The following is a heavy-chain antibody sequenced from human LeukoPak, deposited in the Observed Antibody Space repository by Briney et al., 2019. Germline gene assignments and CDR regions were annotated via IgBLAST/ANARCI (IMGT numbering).Heavy chain of an antibody. J-gene: IGHJ5*02. Sequence: PSETLSLTCSVSGPSVTGGGFYWGWLRQPPGKGLEWIATVYYTGSTYYNPSLKSRVTISIDTSKNQFSLSLRSLIAADTAVYYCARHSGSGSLSRPFDPWGQGTLVTVSS. CDR3: ARHSGSGSLSRPFDP. V-gene: IGHV4-39*01. CDR1: GPSVTGGGFY. CDR2: VYYTGST. D-gene: IGHD3-10*01.